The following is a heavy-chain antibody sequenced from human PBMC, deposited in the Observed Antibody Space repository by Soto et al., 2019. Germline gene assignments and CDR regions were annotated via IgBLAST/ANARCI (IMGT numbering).Heavy chain of an antibody. CDR1: GFPFSSYA. J-gene: IGHJ4*02. V-gene: IGHV3-30-3*01. Sequence: QVQLVESGGGVVQPGRSLRLSCAASGFPFSSYAMHWVRQAPGKGLEWVAVISYDGSNKYYADSVKGRFTISRDNSKNTLHLQMNSLRAEDTAVYYCANMTTEYYFDYWGQGTLVTVSS. CDR2: ISYDGSNK. D-gene: IGHD4-17*01. CDR3: ANMTTEYYFDY.